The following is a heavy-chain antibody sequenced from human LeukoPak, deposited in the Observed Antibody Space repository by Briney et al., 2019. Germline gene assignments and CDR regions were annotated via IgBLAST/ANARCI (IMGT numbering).Heavy chain of an antibody. Sequence: GASVKVSCKASGYTFTCYDINWVRQATGQGLEWMGWMNPNSGNTGYAQKFQGRVTITRNTSISTAYMELSSLRSEDTAVYYCARGMVWLDAFDIWGQGTMVTVSS. CDR2: MNPNSGNT. CDR3: ARGMVWLDAFDI. J-gene: IGHJ3*02. D-gene: IGHD3-3*01. V-gene: IGHV1-8*03. CDR1: GYTFTCYD.